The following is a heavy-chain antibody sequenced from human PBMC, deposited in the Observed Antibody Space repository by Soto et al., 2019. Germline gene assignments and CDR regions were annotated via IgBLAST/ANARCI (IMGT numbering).Heavy chain of an antibody. Sequence: SETLSLTCTVSGGSISNFYWSWIRQPPGKGLEWIGYVYYTGSTSYNPSLKRRVTFSADSSRGQFSLRLSSVTAADTSVYYCARRGWLQNFDYWGQGTLVTVSS. D-gene: IGHD3-10*01. J-gene: IGHJ4*02. V-gene: IGHV4-59*12. CDR2: VYYTGST. CDR1: GGSISNFY. CDR3: ARRGWLQNFDY.